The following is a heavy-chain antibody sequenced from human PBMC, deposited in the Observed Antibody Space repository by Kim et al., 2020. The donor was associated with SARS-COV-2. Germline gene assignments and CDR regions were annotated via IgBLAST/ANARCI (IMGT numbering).Heavy chain of an antibody. D-gene: IGHD3-3*01. J-gene: IGHJ4*02. CDR3: ARNPYDFWSGYYKYYFDY. V-gene: IGHV1-69*01. Sequence: QGRVTITADESTSTAYMELSSLRSEDTAVYYCARNPYDFWSGYYKYYFDYWGQGTLVTVSS.